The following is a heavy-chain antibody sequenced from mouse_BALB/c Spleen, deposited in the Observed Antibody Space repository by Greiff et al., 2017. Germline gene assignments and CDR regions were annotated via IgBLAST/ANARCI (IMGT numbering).Heavy chain of an antibody. Sequence: VQLQQSGAELVRPGSSVKISCKASGYAFSSYWMNWVKQRPGQGLEWIGQIYPGDGDTNYNGKFKGKATLTADKSSSTAYMQLSSLTSEDSAVYFCARGLRGDYYAMDYWGQGTSVTVSS. CDR3: ARGLRGDYYAMDY. J-gene: IGHJ4*01. V-gene: IGHV1-80*01. CDR2: IYPGDGDT. D-gene: IGHD2-4*01. CDR1: GYAFSSYW.